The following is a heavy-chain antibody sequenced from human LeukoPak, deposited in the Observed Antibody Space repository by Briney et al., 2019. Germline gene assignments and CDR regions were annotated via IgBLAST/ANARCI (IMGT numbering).Heavy chain of an antibody. J-gene: IGHJ6*02. Sequence: ASVKVSCKASGYTFTGYYMHWVRQAPGQGLEWMGWINPNSGGTNYAQKFQGRVTMTRDTSISTAYMELSRLRSDDTAVYYCARGGSSSWSYYYYYYGMDVWGQGTTVTVSS. V-gene: IGHV1-2*02. D-gene: IGHD6-13*01. CDR3: ARGGSSSWSYYYYYYGMDV. CDR2: INPNSGGT. CDR1: GYTFTGYY.